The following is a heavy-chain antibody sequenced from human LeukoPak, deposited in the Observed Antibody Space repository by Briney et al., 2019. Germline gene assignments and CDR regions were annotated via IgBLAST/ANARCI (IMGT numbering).Heavy chain of an antibody. CDR3: ARVIAARLEDGFGWFDP. D-gene: IGHD6-6*01. V-gene: IGHV6-1*01. CDR1: GDSVSSNSAA. CDR2: TYYRSKWYN. J-gene: IGHJ5*02. Sequence: SQTLSLTCAISGDSVSSNSAAWNWIRQSPSRGLEWLGRTYYRSKWYNDYAASVKSRITINPDTSKNQFSLQLNSVTPEDTAVYYCARVIAARLEDGFGWFDPWGQGTLVTVSS.